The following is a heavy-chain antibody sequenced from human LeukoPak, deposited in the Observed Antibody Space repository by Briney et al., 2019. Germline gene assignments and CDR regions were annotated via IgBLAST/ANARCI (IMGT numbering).Heavy chain of an antibody. D-gene: IGHD2-2*01. CDR2: IIPIFGTA. CDR3: ARAVVVAPAVGPLNWFDP. J-gene: IGHJ5*02. Sequence: SVKVSCKASGGTFSSYAISWVRQAPGQGLEWMGGIIPIFGTANYAQKFQGRVTITADESTSTAYMELSSLRSEDTAVYYCARAVVVAPAVGPLNWFDPWGQGTLVTVSS. V-gene: IGHV1-69*01. CDR1: GGTFSSYA.